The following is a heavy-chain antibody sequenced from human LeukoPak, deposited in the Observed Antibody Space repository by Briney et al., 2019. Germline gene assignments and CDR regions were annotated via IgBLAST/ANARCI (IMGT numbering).Heavy chain of an antibody. V-gene: IGHV4-39*01. CDR2: IYYSGNT. CDR3: ARQTGSGLFILP. D-gene: IGHD3/OR15-3a*01. Sequence: SETLSLTCTVSGGSVSSSNYYWGWIRKPPGKGLEWIGSIYYSGNTYYNASLKSQVSISIDTSKNQFSLKLTSVTAADTAVYYCARQTGSGLFILPGGQGTLVTVSS. CDR1: GGSVSSSNYY. J-gene: IGHJ4*02.